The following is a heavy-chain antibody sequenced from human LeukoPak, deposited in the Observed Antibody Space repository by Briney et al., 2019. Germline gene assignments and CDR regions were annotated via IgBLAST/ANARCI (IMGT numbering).Heavy chain of an antibody. J-gene: IGHJ4*02. CDR2: IIPIFGAT. Sequence: ASVKVSCKASGCTFSSYSISWVRQAPGQGLEWMGGIIPIFGATNYAQKFQGRVTITADESTSTAYMELSSLRSEDTAVYYCARGSTSRGWGSYRDYWGQGTLVTVSS. D-gene: IGHD3-16*02. CDR3: ARGSTSRGWGSYRDY. CDR1: GCTFSSYS. V-gene: IGHV1-69*13.